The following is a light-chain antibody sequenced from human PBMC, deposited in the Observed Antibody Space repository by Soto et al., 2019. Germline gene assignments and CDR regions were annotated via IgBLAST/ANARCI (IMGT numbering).Light chain of an antibody. Sequence: QSVLTQPASVSGSPGQSITISCTGTSSDVGGYNSVSWYQQYPGKAPKLMIYDVSKRPSGVPDRFSGSKSGNTASLTVSGLQAEDEANYYCSSYAGSNVLFGGGTKLTVL. V-gene: IGLV2-8*01. CDR3: SSYAGSNVL. CDR2: DVS. CDR1: SSDVGGYNS. J-gene: IGLJ2*01.